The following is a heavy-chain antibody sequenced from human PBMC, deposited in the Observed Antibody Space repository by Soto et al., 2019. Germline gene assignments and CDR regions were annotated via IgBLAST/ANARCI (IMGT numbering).Heavy chain of an antibody. CDR1: GFTFSDHY. Sequence: EVQLVESGGGLVPPGGSLSLSCAASGFTFSDHYMDWVRQAPGKGPEWVGRIRNKENGYTIEYAESVKGRFTVSRDNLENSLHLQMTSLRTEDTAVYYCVREPQLTSVTAFDYWGQGTLVTVSS. D-gene: IGHD4-17*01. CDR2: IRNKENGYTI. V-gene: IGHV3-72*01. J-gene: IGHJ4*02. CDR3: VREPQLTSVTAFDY.